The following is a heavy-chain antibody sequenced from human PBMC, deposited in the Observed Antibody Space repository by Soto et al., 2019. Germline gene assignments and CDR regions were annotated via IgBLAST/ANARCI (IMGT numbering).Heavy chain of an antibody. J-gene: IGHJ4*02. CDR2: INPNSGGT. CDR3: AREVSSGIAVADGPVYFDY. D-gene: IGHD6-19*01. V-gene: IGHV1-2*04. Sequence: QVQLVQSGAEVKQPGASVKVSCKASGYTFTGYYMHWVRQAPGQGLEWMGWINPNSGGTNYAQKFQGWVTMTRDTSISTAYMELSRLRSDDTAVYYCAREVSSGIAVADGPVYFDYWGQGTLVTVSS. CDR1: GYTFTGYY.